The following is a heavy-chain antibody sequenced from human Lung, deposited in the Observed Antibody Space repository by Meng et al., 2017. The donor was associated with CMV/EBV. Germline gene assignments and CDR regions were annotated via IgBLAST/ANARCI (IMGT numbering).Heavy chain of an antibody. CDR1: GFXLSTSGVG. CDR3: AHRPVSGAGKEEYYFDY. D-gene: IGHD6-19*01. V-gene: IGHV2-5*01. J-gene: IGHJ4*02. CDR2: IYWNDDK. Sequence: SGXXLVXPTQTLTLTCTFSGFXLSTSGVGVGWIRQPPGKALEWLALIYWNDDKRYSPSLKSRLTITKDTSKNQVVLTMTNMDPVDTATYYCAHRPVSGAGKEEYYFDYWXQGTLVTVSS.